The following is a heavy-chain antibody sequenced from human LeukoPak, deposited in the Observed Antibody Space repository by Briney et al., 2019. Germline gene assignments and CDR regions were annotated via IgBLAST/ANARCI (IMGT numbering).Heavy chain of an antibody. V-gene: IGHV4-39*01. J-gene: IGHJ4*02. Sequence: SETLSLTCTVSGGSISSSSYYWGWIRQPPGEGLGWIGTIYYSGSNYYNRSLKSRVTISVDTSKKQFSLKLSSVTAADTAVYYCASPSEFAGFLDYWGQGTLVTVSS. CDR3: ASPSEFAGFLDY. D-gene: IGHD3-10*01. CDR2: IYYSGSN. CDR1: GGSISSSSYY.